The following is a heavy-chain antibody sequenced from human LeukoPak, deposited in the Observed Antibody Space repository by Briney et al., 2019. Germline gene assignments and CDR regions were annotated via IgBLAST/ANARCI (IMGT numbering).Heavy chain of an antibody. CDR2: IYYSESA. D-gene: IGHD2-15*01. CDR3: ARHGRYCSGGSCYHTFDY. Sequence: PSETLSLTCTVSGGSIRSYYWSWIRQPPGKGLEWIGYIYYSESANYNPSLKSRITISVDTSKNQFSLKLNSVTAADTAVYYCARHGRYCSGGSCYHTFDYWGQGTLVTVSS. CDR1: GGSIRSYY. J-gene: IGHJ4*02. V-gene: IGHV4-59*08.